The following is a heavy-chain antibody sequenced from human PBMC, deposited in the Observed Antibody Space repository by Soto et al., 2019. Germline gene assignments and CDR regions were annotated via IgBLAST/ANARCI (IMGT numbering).Heavy chain of an antibody. D-gene: IGHD3-16*02. Sequence: GGSLRLSCSASGFTFSSYAMHWVRQAPGKGLEYVSAISSNGGSTYYADSVKGRFTISRDNSKNTLYLQMSSLRAEDTAVYYCVKGDYGWGSYRKRDFDYWGQGTLVTVSS. CDR2: ISSNGGST. CDR1: GFTFSSYA. J-gene: IGHJ4*02. CDR3: VKGDYGWGSYRKRDFDY. V-gene: IGHV3-64D*06.